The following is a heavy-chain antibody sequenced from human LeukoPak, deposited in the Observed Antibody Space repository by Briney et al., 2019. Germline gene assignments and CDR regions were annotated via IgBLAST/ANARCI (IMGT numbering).Heavy chain of an antibody. D-gene: IGHD2-2*01. CDR2: ITGDSAYI. Sequence: PGGSLRLSCAASGFTFSTYAMNWVRQAPGEGLKWVSCITGDSAYIYYADSVKGRFTISRDNAKNSLYLQMNSLRAEDTAVYYCARCGVSSSTSYIDFWGQGTLVTVSS. CDR1: GFTFSTYA. CDR3: ARCGVSSSTSYIDF. J-gene: IGHJ4*02. V-gene: IGHV3-21*01.